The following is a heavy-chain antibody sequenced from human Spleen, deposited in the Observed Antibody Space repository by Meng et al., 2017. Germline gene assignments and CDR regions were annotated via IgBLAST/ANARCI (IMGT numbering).Heavy chain of an antibody. CDR2: ISNDSRNK. CDR3: ARDLTGDVADDAFDI. V-gene: IGHV3-30*04. D-gene: IGHD7-27*01. Sequence: GGSLRLSCAASGFTFSSYALHWVRQAPGKGLEWVAIISNDSRNKFYADSVKGRFTISRDTSKDTLYLQMNSLRPDDTAVYYCARDLTGDVADDAFDIWGQGTMVTVSS. J-gene: IGHJ3*02. CDR1: GFTFSSYA.